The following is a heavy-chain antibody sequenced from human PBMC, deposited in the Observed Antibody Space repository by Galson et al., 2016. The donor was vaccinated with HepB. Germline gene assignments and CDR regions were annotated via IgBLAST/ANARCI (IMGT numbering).Heavy chain of an antibody. CDR3: AKEATVTTGAKTKRVWYFDL. J-gene: IGHJ2*01. V-gene: IGHV3-7*01. D-gene: IGHD1-7*01. CDR1: GFTFSSYW. Sequence: SLRLSCAASGFTFSSYWMTWVRQAPGKGLEWVANIKFDGNEKDYADSVKGRFTISRDDATNSLYLQMNSLRDEDTAVYYCAKEATVTTGAKTKRVWYFDLWGRGTLVTVSS. CDR2: IKFDGNEK.